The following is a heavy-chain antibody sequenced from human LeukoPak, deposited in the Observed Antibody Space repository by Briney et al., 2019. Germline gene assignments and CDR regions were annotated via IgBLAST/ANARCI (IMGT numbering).Heavy chain of an antibody. Sequence: SETLSLTCTVSGGSISSYYWSWIRQPPGKGLEWIGYIYYSGSTNYNPSLKSRVTISVDTSKNQLSLKLSSVTAADTAVYYCARAPYGDYAFDYWGQGTLVTVSS. CDR3: ARAPYGDYAFDY. V-gene: IGHV4-59*01. J-gene: IGHJ4*02. CDR1: GGSISSYY. D-gene: IGHD4-17*01. CDR2: IYYSGST.